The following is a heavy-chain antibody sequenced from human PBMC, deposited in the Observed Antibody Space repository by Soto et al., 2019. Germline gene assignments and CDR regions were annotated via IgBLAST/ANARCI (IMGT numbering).Heavy chain of an antibody. V-gene: IGHV6-1*01. CDR2: TYYRSKWYN. CDR1: GDSV. CDR3: ARDGRVPAAIGFDY. J-gene: IGHJ4*02. D-gene: IGHD2-2*02. Sequence: SQTLSLTCAISGDSVWIRQSPSRGLEWQGRTYYRSKWYNDYAVSVKSRITINPDTSKNQFSLQLNSVTPEDTAVYYCARDGRVPAAIGFDYWGQGTLVTVSS.